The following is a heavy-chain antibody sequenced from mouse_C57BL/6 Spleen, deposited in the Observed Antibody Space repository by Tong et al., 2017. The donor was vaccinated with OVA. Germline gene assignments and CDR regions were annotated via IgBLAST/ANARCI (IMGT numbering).Heavy chain of an antibody. CDR1: GFTFSDYY. CDR3: ERWDDYITRAMDY. V-gene: IGHV5-4*02. CDR2: ISDGGSYT. D-gene: IGHD2-4*01. J-gene: IGHJ4*01. Sequence: EVQLVESGGGLVKPGGSLKLSCAASGFTFSDYYMYWVRQTPEKRLEWVATISDGGSYTYYPDSVKGRFTISRDNAKNNLYLQMSSLKSEDTAMYYCERWDDYITRAMDYWGQGTSVTVSS.